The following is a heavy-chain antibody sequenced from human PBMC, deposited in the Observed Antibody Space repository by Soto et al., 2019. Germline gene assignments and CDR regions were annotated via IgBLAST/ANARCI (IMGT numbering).Heavy chain of an antibody. CDR1: GDSMRSNNW. CDR3: ERGGYDSSGYYFRLDY. D-gene: IGHD3-22*01. CDR2: IYHSGTT. V-gene: IGHV4-4*02. J-gene: IGHJ4*02. Sequence: QVQLQESGPGLVKPSGTLSLTCAVSGDSMRSNNWWSWVRQPPGKGLEWIGEIYHSGTTNYNPSLKSRVTISVDKSKNQFSLRLNSVTAADTAFYYCERGGYDSSGYYFRLDYWGQGTLVTVSS.